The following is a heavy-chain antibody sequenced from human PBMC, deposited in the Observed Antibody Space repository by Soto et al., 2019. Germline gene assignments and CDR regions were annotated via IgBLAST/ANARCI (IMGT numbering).Heavy chain of an antibody. Sequence: LSLTCTVSADSRSISDYYWGWIRQPPGKGPEWIGSVFYTGFTSYNPSLESRVSVSVDTSKNQFSLKVSGVSAADTAVYYCATSQKGYNWNYFDHWGQGALVTVSS. CDR2: VFYTGFT. J-gene: IGHJ4*02. V-gene: IGHV4-39*01. CDR3: ATSQKGYNWNYFDH. CDR1: ADSRSISDYY. D-gene: IGHD1-20*01.